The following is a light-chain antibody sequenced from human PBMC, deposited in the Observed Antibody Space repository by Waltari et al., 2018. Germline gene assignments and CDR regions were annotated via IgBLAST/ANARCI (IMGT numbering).Light chain of an antibody. V-gene: IGLV1-47*01. J-gene: IGLJ2*01. CDR1: SSNIGTSY. CDR2: RNN. CDR3: AVWDDSLTGQVI. Sequence: QSVLTQPPSASGTPGQRVTISCSGSSSNIGTSYVSWYHQLPGTAPKLLIYRNNQRPSGVPDRFSGSKSGTSASLAISGLRSEDEADYYCAVWDDSLTGQVIFGGGTKLTVL.